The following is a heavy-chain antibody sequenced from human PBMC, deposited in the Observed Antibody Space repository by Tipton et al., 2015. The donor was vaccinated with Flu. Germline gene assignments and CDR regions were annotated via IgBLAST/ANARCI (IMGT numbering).Heavy chain of an antibody. CDR1: GGSLSSYY. J-gene: IGHJ3*02. CDR3: ARSYSSGWFYAFDI. D-gene: IGHD6-19*01. Sequence: TLSLTCTVSGGSLSSYYWSWIRQPAGKGLEWIGRIYTSGSTNYNPPLKSRVTMSVDTSKNQFSLKLSSVTAADTAVHYCARSYSSGWFYAFDIWGQGTMVTVSS. V-gene: IGHV4-4*07. CDR2: IYTSGST.